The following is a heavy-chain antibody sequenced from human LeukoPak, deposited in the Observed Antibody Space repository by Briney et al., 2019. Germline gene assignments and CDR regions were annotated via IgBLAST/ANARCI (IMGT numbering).Heavy chain of an antibody. J-gene: IGHJ4*02. CDR1: EFTFSSYG. CDR2: ISGSGGST. V-gene: IGHV3-23*01. CDR3: AKDSLVTGFDY. Sequence: GGSLRLSCAASEFTFSSYGMSWVRQAPGKGLEWVSVISGSGGSTYYADSVKGRFTISRDNSKNTLYLQMNSLRAEDTAVYYCAKDSLVTGFDYWGQGTLVTVSS.